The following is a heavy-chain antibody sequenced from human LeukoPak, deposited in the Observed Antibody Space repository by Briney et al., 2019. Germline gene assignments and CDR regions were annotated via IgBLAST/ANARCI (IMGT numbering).Heavy chain of an antibody. V-gene: IGHV3-23*01. D-gene: IGHD3-16*02. Sequence: PGGSLRLCSTSSEFFFSSYAMSWGRHARGKGLEMVSAITDSGGSTSYADSVRGRFTISRDNSKNTLYLQMNSLRAEDTAVYYCAKDTSARRGSLNGWGQGTLVTVSS. CDR1: EFFFSSYA. J-gene: IGHJ4*02. CDR2: ITDSGGST. CDR3: AKDTSARRGSLNG.